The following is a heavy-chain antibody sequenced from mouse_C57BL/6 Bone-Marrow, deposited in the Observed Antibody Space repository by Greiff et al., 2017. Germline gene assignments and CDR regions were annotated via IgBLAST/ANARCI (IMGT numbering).Heavy chain of an antibody. J-gene: IGHJ2*01. CDR2: ILPRSGST. CDR1: GYTFTGYW. D-gene: IGHD2-1*01. V-gene: IGHV1-9*01. Sequence: VQLQQSGAELMKPGASVKLSCKATGYTFTGYWIEWVKQRPGHGLEWIGEILPRSGSTNYNAKFKGKATCTADTASNTAYMQLSSLTTEDSSIYYCASDDGNYSANWCQGHALTVSS. CDR3: ASDDGNYSAN.